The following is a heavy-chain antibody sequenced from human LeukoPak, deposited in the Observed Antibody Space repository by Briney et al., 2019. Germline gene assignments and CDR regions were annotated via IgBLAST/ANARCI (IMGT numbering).Heavy chain of an antibody. Sequence: SETLSLTCAVYGGSFSGYYWSWIRQPPGKGLEWIGEINHSGSTNYNPSLKSRVTISVDTSKNQFSLKLSSVTAADTAVYYCARADIVVVPAARQLDCWGQGTLVTVSS. D-gene: IGHD2-2*01. CDR1: GGSFSGYY. CDR2: INHSGST. CDR3: ARADIVVVPAARQLDC. V-gene: IGHV4-34*01. J-gene: IGHJ4*02.